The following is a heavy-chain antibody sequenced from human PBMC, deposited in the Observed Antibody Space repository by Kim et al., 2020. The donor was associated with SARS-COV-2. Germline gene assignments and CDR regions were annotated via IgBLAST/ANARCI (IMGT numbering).Heavy chain of an antibody. J-gene: IGHJ4*02. CDR3: ASQVRGYNYAYSFVY. CDR2: IYYSGIT. Sequence: SETLSLTCTVSGGSISSSSYYWGWIRQPPGKGLEWIGSIYYSGITYYNPSLKSRVTISVDTSKNQFSLKLSSVTAADTAVYYCASQVRGYNYAYSFVYWGQGTLVTVSS. D-gene: IGHD3-16*01. V-gene: IGHV4-39*01. CDR1: GGSISSSSYY.